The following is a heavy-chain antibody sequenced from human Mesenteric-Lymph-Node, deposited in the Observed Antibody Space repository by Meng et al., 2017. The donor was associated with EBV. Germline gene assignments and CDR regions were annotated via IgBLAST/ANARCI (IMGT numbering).Heavy chain of an antibody. Sequence: QVQRVQARNEGQNPGASVTLSCKPSGGSINNFAMSWVRQSAGQGLEWMGGIMLSYYTPNYAQKFQGRITITADELTSTAYMELSSLRSDDTAVYYCAALESSIITRFKYWGQGTLVTVSS. V-gene: IGHV1-69*01. J-gene: IGHJ4*02. CDR3: AALESSIITRFKY. D-gene: IGHD3-16*01. CDR1: GGSINNFA. CDR2: IMLSYYTP.